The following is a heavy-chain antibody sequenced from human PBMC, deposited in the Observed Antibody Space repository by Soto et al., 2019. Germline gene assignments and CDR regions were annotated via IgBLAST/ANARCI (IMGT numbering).Heavy chain of an antibody. Sequence: EVQLVESGGGLIQPGGSLRLSCAASGFTVSSNYMSWVRQAPGKGLEWVSVIYSGGSTYYADSVKGRFTISRDNSKNTLYLQTNSLRAEDTAVYYCARERRRVGTYYFDYWGQGTLVPVSS. CDR3: ARERRRVGTYYFDY. CDR1: GFTVSSNY. D-gene: IGHD2-2*01. J-gene: IGHJ4*02. V-gene: IGHV3-53*01. CDR2: IYSGGST.